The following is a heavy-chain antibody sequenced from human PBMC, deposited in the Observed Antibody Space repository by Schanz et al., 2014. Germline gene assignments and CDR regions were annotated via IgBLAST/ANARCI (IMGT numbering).Heavy chain of an antibody. CDR2: ISSSSSYI. Sequence: EVQLVESGGGLVKPGGSLRLSCEASEFTFSSYSMNWVRQAPGKGLEWVSSISSSSSYIYYADSVKGRFTISRDNAKNSLYLQMNSLRAEDTAVYYCAKARRKSNCSGGRCFHYSYYGMDVWGQGTTVTVSS. J-gene: IGHJ6*02. CDR1: EFTFSSYS. V-gene: IGHV3-21*04. D-gene: IGHD2-15*01. CDR3: AKARRKSNCSGGRCFHYSYYGMDV.